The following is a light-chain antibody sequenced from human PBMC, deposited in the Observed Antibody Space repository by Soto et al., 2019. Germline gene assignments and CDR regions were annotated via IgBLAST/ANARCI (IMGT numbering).Light chain of an antibody. CDR2: KAS. V-gene: IGKV1-5*03. Sequence: DIQMTQSPSTLSASVGDRVTISCRASQSMATWVAWYQQKPGRAPNLLIYKASTLKSGVPSRFSGSGSGTEFTLTISSLQPDDFATYYCQHYNSYSEAFGQGTKVDI. CDR1: QSMATW. CDR3: QHYNSYSEA. J-gene: IGKJ1*01.